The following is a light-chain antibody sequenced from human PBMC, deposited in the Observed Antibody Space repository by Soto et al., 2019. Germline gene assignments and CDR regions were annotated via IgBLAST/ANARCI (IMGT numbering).Light chain of an antibody. Sequence: EIVMTQSPATLSLSPEERATLSCRASQSVSSNLAWYQQKPGQAPRLLIYGASSRAAGIPDRLSGSGSGTDFTLTISRLEPEDFAVYYCQQYATSPITFGQGTRLEIK. J-gene: IGKJ5*01. CDR2: GAS. V-gene: IGKV3-20*01. CDR3: QQYATSPIT. CDR1: QSVSSN.